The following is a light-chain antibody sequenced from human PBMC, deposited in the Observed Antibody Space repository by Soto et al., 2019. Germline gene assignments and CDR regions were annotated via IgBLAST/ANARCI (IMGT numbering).Light chain of an antibody. J-gene: IGKJ5*01. Sequence: DIQMTQSPSTLSASVGDRVTITCRVSQSISSWLAWYQQKPGKAPKLLIYKASGLESGVPSRFSGSGSGTDFTLTISGLQPDDFATYYCQQSYNSPPITFGQGTRLEIK. CDR3: QQSYNSPPIT. CDR2: KAS. CDR1: QSISSW. V-gene: IGKV1-5*03.